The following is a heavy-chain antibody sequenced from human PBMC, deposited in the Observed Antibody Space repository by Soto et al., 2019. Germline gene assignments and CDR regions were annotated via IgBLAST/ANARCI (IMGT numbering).Heavy chain of an antibody. D-gene: IGHD5-18*01. V-gene: IGHV3-7*04. CDR1: GITFSSYW. J-gene: IGHJ3*02. CDR2: IKQDGSEK. Sequence: EVQLVESGGGLVQPGGSLRLSCAASGITFSSYWMSWVRQAPGKGLEWVANIKQDGSEKFYVDSVKGRFTISRDNAKNSLYLVMNSLRAEDTAVYYGARAISYGNIWGQGTMVTVSS. CDR3: ARAISYGNI.